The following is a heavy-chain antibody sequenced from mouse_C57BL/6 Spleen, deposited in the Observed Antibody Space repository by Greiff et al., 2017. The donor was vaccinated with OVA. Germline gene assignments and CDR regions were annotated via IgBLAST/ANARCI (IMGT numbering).Heavy chain of an antibody. Sequence: VKLMESGAELVKPGASVKISCKASGYAFSSYWMNWVKQRPGKGLEWIGQIYPGDGDTNYNGKFKGKATLTADKSSSTAYMQLSSLTSEDSAVYFCARFSSPTGYFDVWGTGTTVTVSS. CDR3: ARFSSPTGYFDV. V-gene: IGHV1-80*01. J-gene: IGHJ1*03. CDR2: IYPGDGDT. CDR1: GYAFSSYW. D-gene: IGHD1-1*01.